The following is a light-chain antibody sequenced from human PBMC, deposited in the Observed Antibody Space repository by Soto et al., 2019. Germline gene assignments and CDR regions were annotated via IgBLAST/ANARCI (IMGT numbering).Light chain of an antibody. CDR3: VLYMGSGIWV. V-gene: IGLV8-61*01. J-gene: IGLJ3*02. CDR1: SGSVSTRYY. CDR2: STS. Sequence: QAVVTQEPSFSVSPGGTVTLTCGVSSGSVSTRYYPGWYQQTPGQAPRTLIYSTSTRSSGVPDRFSGSIVGNKAALTISGAQADDESDYYCVLYMGSGIWVFGGGTQLTVL.